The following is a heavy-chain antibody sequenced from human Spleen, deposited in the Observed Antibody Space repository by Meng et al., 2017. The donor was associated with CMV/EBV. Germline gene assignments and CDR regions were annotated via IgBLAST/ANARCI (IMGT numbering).Heavy chain of an antibody. D-gene: IGHD2-2*01. CDR2: MNQDGSQK. Sequence: GESLKISCAASGFTFSSLWMTWVRQAPGKGLEWVANMNQDGSQKNYVDSVKGRFTISRDNAKNSLYLQMNSLRAEDTAVYYCARDGPSEVPAPSYYYYGMDVWGQGTTVTVSS. CDR1: GFTFSSLW. V-gene: IGHV3-7*01. J-gene: IGHJ6*02. CDR3: ARDGPSEVPAPSYYYYGMDV.